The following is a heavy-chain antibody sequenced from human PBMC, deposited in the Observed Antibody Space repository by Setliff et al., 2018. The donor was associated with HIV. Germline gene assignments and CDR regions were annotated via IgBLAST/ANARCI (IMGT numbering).Heavy chain of an antibody. D-gene: IGHD4-17*01. CDR1: GGSFSGYH. CDR2: INHTGNT. J-gene: IGHJ4*02. Sequence: SETLSLTCAVYGGSFSGYHWNWIRQFPGRGLEWIGEINHTGNTQYNPSLKSRVTMSEEASKNQFSLKLKSVTAADTAIFYCARRIYGNNPYFDYWSQGTLVTVSS. CDR3: ARRIYGNNPYFDY. V-gene: IGHV4-34*01.